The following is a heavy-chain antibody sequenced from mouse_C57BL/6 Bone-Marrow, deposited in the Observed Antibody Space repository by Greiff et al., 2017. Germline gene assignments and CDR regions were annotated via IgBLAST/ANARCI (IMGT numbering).Heavy chain of an antibody. CDR1: GFNIKDDY. V-gene: IGHV14-4*01. CDR3: TTGTVVADWYFDF. Sequence: VQLQQSGAELVRPGASVKLSCTASGFNIKDDYMHWVKQRPEQGLEWIGWIDPENGDTEYASKFQGKATITADTSSNTAYLQLSSLTSEDTAIYYGTTGTVVADWYFDFWGTGTTVTVSS. D-gene: IGHD1-1*01. J-gene: IGHJ1*03. CDR2: IDPENGDT.